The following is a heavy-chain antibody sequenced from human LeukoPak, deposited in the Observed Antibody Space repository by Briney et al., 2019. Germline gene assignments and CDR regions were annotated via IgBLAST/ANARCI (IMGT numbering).Heavy chain of an antibody. CDR3: ARVPRGSTVTTSWFDP. Sequence: SETLSLTCTVSGGSISSYYWSWIRQPAGTALEWIGRIYTSGTITYNPSLKSRVTMSVDTSKNQFSLKLSSVTAADTAVYYCARVPRGSTVTTSWFDPWGQGTLVTVSS. CDR1: GGSISSYY. J-gene: IGHJ5*02. CDR2: IYTSGTI. D-gene: IGHD4-17*01. V-gene: IGHV4-4*07.